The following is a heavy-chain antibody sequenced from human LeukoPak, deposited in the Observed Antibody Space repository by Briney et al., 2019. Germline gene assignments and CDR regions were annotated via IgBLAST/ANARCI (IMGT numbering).Heavy chain of an antibody. J-gene: IGHJ4*02. CDR2: IRFDGSNK. CDR3: AKELADYYDRSVCIDC. V-gene: IGHV3-30*02. D-gene: IGHD3-22*01. CDR1: GFTFNNYG. Sequence: PGGSLRLSCAASGFTFNNYGMHWVRPAPGKGLEWGAFIRFDGSNKYYAYSGKGRFTTSRDNTKNTLSLKMISLRAEATSEFYCAKELADYYDRSVCIDCCGEGALGTVSP.